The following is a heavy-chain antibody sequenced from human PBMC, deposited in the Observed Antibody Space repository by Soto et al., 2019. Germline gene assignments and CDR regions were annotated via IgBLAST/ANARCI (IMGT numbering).Heavy chain of an antibody. J-gene: IGHJ4*02. CDR3: ARRHAPRYTTGNNHFDF. Sequence: SETLSLTCTVSGGSISSGGYYWSWIRQHPGEGLEWIGYIYYSGSTYYNPSLKSRVTISVDTSKNQFSLNLRSVTAADTAVYYCARRHAPRYTTGNNHFDFWGQGSLVTVSS. D-gene: IGHD1-1*01. CDR2: IYYSGST. V-gene: IGHV4-31*03. CDR1: GGSISSGGYY.